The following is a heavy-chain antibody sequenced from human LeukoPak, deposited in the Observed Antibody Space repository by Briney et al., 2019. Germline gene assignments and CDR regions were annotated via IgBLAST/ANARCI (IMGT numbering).Heavy chain of an antibody. Sequence: GGSLRLSCAAAGFTFSAYSMNWVRQAPGKGLEWVSSISGSSTYIYYADSVKGRFIISRDNAKNSLYLQMNSLRAEDTAVYYCAREDTYGYGNDYWGQGTLVTVSS. CDR2: ISGSSTYI. V-gene: IGHV3-21*01. CDR3: AREDTYGYGNDY. D-gene: IGHD5-18*01. CDR1: GFTFSAYS. J-gene: IGHJ4*02.